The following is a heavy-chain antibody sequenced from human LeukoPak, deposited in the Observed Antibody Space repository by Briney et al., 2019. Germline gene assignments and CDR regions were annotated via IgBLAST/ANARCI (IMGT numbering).Heavy chain of an antibody. CDR1: GFGFGDYV. CDR3: AKVPDRVDY. CDR2: IAGSGFSK. D-gene: IGHD3-3*01. V-gene: IGHV3-23*05. J-gene: IGHJ4*02. Sequence: GGSLRLSCAASGFGFGDYVMTWVRQAPGKGLQWVSAIAGSGFSKYYTDSVRGRFTISRDNSKSTLYLQMDSLRVEDTAVHYCAKVPDRVDYWGQGTLVTVSS.